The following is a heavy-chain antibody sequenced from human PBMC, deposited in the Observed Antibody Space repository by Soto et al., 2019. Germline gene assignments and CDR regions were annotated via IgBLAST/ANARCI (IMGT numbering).Heavy chain of an antibody. D-gene: IGHD2-21*01. V-gene: IGHV4-61*08. CDR2: VYYSGTT. CDR1: GGSIDSGDYY. J-gene: IGHJ5*02. Sequence: SETLSLTCTVSGGSIDSGDYYWSWIRQPPGKGLEWIGYVYYSGTTNYNPFLKSRVTLSLDKSKNQFSLKMNSVTAADTAVYYCEGDVIAPPKYFDPWGQGTLVTVSS. CDR3: EGDVIAPPKYFDP.